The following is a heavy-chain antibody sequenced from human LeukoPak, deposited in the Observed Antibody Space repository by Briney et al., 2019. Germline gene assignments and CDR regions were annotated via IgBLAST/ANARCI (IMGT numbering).Heavy chain of an antibody. CDR1: GFTFSSYS. CDR2: ISSSSRYI. D-gene: IGHD7-27*01. J-gene: IGHJ3*02. V-gene: IGHV3-21*04. Sequence: GGSLSLSCAASGFTFSSYSMNWVRQAPGKGLEWVSSISSSSRYIYYADPVKGLFTISKDNAKTSLYLQMNSLRAEDTALYYCAKAGPDRGDDAFDIWGQGTMVTVSS. CDR3: AKAGPDRGDDAFDI.